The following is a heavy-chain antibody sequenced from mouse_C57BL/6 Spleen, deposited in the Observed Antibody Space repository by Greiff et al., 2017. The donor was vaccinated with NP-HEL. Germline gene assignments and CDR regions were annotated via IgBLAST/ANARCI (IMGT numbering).Heavy chain of an antibody. Sequence: VQLQQSGPVLVKPGPSVKISCKASGFTFTDYYMHWVKQSPGKSLEWIGLVYPYNGGTSYNQKFKGKATLTVDTSSSTAYMELNSLTSEDSAVYDCARSDDGGDWYFDVWGTGTTVTVSS. CDR3: ARSDDGGDWYFDV. J-gene: IGHJ1*03. D-gene: IGHD2-12*01. V-gene: IGHV1-36*01. CDR1: GFTFTDYY. CDR2: VYPYNGGT.